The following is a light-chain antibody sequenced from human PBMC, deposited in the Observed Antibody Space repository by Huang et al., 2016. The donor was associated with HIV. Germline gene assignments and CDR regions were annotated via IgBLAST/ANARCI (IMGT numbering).Light chain of an antibody. Sequence: DIVLTQSPDSLAVSLGESATINCKSSQSVLFSSNNKNYLAWYQQKPGQPPKLLIYWASTRQSGVPDRFSGSGSGTDFTLTISSLQGEDVALYYCQQYYSSWTFGQGTKVEIK. J-gene: IGKJ1*01. CDR1: QSVLFSSNNKNY. V-gene: IGKV4-1*01. CDR3: QQYYSSWT. CDR2: WAS.